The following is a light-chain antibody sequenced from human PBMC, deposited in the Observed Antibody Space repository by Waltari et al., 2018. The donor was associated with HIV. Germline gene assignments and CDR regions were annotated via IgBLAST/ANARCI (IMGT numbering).Light chain of an antibody. J-gene: IGLJ3*02. Sequence: QSVVTQPPSVSGTPGQTVTISCSGSTSNIGIKTVNWYQHLPGTAPKRLIYGNSRGPSGVPDRFSAPKSGPSASLAISWLQSEDEADYYCASWEASLNGWVFGGGTKLTVL. CDR1: TSNIGIKT. V-gene: IGLV1-44*01. CDR2: GNS. CDR3: ASWEASLNGWV.